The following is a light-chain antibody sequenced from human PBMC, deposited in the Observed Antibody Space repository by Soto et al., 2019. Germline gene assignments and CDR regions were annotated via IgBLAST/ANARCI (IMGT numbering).Light chain of an antibody. CDR2: DVS. CDR1: SSDVGGYNY. V-gene: IGLV2-14*03. J-gene: IGLJ2*01. CDR3: SSYTSSSTL. Sequence: QSALTQPASVSGSPGQSITISCTGTSSDVGGYNYVSWYQQHPGKAPKLMIYDVSTRPSGVSYRFAGSKSGNTASLTISGLQAEDEADYYCSSYTSSSTLFGGGTKLTVL.